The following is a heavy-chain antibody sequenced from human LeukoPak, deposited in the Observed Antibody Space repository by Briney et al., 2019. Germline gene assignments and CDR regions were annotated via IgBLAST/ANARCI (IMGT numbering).Heavy chain of an antibody. V-gene: IGHV4-59*08. CDR1: GGPISSYY. CDR3: ARVGADYGDFSGFDY. Sequence: KPSETLSLTCTVSGGPISSYYWSWIRQPPGKGLQWIGYIYYSGSTNYNPSLKSRVTISVDTSKNQFSLKLSSVTAADTAVYYCARVGADYGDFSGFDYWGQGTLVTVSS. D-gene: IGHD4-17*01. CDR2: IYYSGST. J-gene: IGHJ4*02.